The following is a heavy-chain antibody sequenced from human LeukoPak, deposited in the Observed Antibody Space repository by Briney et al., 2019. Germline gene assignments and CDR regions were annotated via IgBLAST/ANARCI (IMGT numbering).Heavy chain of an antibody. Sequence: PSETLSLTCAVSGYSISIGYYWGWIRQPPGKGLEWIGSIYHSGSAYYTPSLKSRVTISVDTSKNQFSLKLSSVTAADRAVYYCARPYYDFWSGFYFFDYWGQGTLVTVLS. J-gene: IGHJ4*02. V-gene: IGHV4-38-2*01. CDR3: ARPYYDFWSGFYFFDY. CDR2: IYHSGSA. CDR1: GYSISIGYY. D-gene: IGHD3-3*01.